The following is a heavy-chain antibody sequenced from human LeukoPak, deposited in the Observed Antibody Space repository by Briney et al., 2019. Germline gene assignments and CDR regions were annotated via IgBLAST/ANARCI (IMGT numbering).Heavy chain of an antibody. V-gene: IGHV3-23*01. Sequence: GGSLRLSCAASGFTFNNFALHWVRQAPGKGLEWVSGISGPATTSYYADSVKGRFTISRDNSRNTLYLQMNSLRAEDTAVYYCAKPGGPGIAARGAFDIWGQGTMVTVSS. CDR3: AKPGGPGIAARGAFDI. CDR1: GFTFNNFA. CDR2: ISGPATTS. D-gene: IGHD6-25*01. J-gene: IGHJ3*02.